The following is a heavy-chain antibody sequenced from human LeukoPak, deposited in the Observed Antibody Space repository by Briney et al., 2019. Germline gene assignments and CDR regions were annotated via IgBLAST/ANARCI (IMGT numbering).Heavy chain of an antibody. V-gene: IGHV4-4*07. CDR2: IYTSGST. CDR3: ARETYYYGSGEKDAFDI. D-gene: IGHD3-10*01. CDR1: GGSFSGYY. Sequence: SETLSLTCAVSGGSFSGYYWSWIRQPAGKGLEWIGRIYTSGSTNYNPSLKSRVTISVDTSKNQFSLKLSSVTAADTAVYYCARETYYYGSGEKDAFDIWGQGTMVTVSS. J-gene: IGHJ3*02.